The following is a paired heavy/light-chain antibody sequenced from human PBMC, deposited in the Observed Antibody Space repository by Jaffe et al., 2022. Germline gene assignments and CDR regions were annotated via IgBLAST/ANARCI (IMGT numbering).Light chain of an antibody. V-gene: IGKV1-5*03. Sequence: DIQMTQSPSTLSASVGDRVTITCRASQSISNWLAWYQQKPGKAPKLLIYKASSLESGVPSRFSGSGSGTEFTLTISSLQPDDFATFYCQQYNGWTFGQGTKVEIK. CDR2: KAS. J-gene: IGKJ1*01. CDR3: QQYNGWT. CDR1: QSISNW.
Heavy chain of an antibody. CDR2: INVGNGNT. J-gene: IGHJ3*02. CDR3: ARDRYGSGLDAFDI. D-gene: IGHD3-10*01. CDR1: GYTFTSYA. Sequence: QVQLVQSGAEVKKPGASVKVSCKASGYTFTSYALHWVRQAPGQRLEWMGWINVGNGNTKYSQKLQGRVTITRDTSASTAYMELSSLGSEDTAVYYCARDRYGSGLDAFDIWGQGTMVTVSS. V-gene: IGHV1-3*01.